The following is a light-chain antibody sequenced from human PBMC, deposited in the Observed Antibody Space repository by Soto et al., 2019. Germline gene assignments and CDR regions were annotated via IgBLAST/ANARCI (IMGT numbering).Light chain of an antibody. CDR3: CSYAGRYGVL. V-gene: IGLV2-11*01. J-gene: IGLJ2*01. CDR1: SSDFGGYNY. CDR2: DVT. Sequence: QSVLTQPRSVSGSPGQSVTISCTGTSSDFGGYNYVSWYQQHPGKAPKIMIYDVTKRPSGVPDRFSGSKSGNTASLTISGPQAEDEADYYCCSYAGRYGVLFGGGTKLTVL.